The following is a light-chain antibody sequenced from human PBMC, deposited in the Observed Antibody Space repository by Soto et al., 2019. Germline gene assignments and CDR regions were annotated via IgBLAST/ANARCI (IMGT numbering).Light chain of an antibody. V-gene: IGKV3-15*01. Sequence: ELVRTQSPATLSVSPGERSPLSCMASQSVSSNLAWYQQKHGQAPRLLIYGASTRATGIPARFSGSGSGTEFTLTISSMQSEDFAVYYCQQYNNWLWTGGQGNKVAIK. CDR2: GAS. J-gene: IGKJ1*01. CDR3: QQYNNWLWT. CDR1: QSVSSN.